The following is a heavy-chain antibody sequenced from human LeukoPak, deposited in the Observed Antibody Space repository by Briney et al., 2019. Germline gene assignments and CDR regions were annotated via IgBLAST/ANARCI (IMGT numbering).Heavy chain of an antibody. CDR3: ASEAIYDFWSGPDYYYGMDV. CDR2: IIPIFGTA. J-gene: IGHJ6*02. CDR1: GGTFSSYA. D-gene: IGHD3-3*01. Sequence: ASVNVSRKASGGTFSSYAISWVRQAPGQGLEWMGGIIPIFGTANYAQKFQGRVTITADESTSTAYMELSSLRSEDTAVYYCASEAIYDFWSGPDYYYGMDVWGQGTRVTVSS. V-gene: IGHV1-69*13.